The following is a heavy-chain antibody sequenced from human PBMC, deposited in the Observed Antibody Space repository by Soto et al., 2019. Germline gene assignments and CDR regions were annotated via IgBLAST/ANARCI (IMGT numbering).Heavy chain of an antibody. V-gene: IGHV4-34*01. CDR1: GGSFSGYY. J-gene: IGHJ3*02. Sequence: PSETLSLTCAVYGGSFSGYYWSWIRQPPGKGLEWIGEINHSGSTNYNPSLKSRVTISVDKSKNQFSLKLSSVTAADTAVYYCARGEEAVAGDDAFDIWGQGTMVTVSS. D-gene: IGHD6-19*01. CDR3: ARGEEAVAGDDAFDI. CDR2: INHSGST.